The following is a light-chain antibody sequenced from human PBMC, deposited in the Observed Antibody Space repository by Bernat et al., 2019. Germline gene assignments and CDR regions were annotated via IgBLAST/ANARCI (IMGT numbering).Light chain of an antibody. CDR2: DVS. CDR3: SSYTTSSTVV. Sequence: QSDLTQPASVSGSPGQSITISCTGTSSDLGVYNYVSWYLQHPAKAPKLMIYDVSNRPSGVSNRFSGSKSGTAASLIISGLQAEDEADYYCSSYTTSSTVVFGGGTKLTVL. V-gene: IGLV2-14*03. J-gene: IGLJ2*01. CDR1: SSDLGVYNY.